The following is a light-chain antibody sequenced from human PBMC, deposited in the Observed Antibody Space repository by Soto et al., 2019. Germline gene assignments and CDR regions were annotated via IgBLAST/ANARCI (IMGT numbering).Light chain of an antibody. CDR3: CSYAGSYTYV. CDR1: SSDVGGYGY. J-gene: IGLJ1*01. Sequence: QLVLTQPRSVSGSPGQSVTISCTGTSSDVGGYGYVSWYQQHPGRAPKLMIYDVDERPSGVPGRFSGSKSGNTASLTISGLQAEDEADYYCCSYAGSYTYVFGTGTKLTVL. CDR2: DVD. V-gene: IGLV2-11*01.